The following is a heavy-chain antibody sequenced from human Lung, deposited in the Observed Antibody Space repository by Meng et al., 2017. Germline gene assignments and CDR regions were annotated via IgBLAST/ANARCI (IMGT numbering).Heavy chain of an antibody. CDR3: ARDADWVIFDH. V-gene: IGHV3-74*03. D-gene: IGHD3-9*01. J-gene: IGHJ4*02. CDR1: GFTFSSYN. CDR2: INTDASIT. Sequence: EVQLGESGGGLVPLGGSLRLSCAASGFTFSSYNMHWVRQTPGEGLVWVSRINTDASITTYADSVKGRFTISRDDTKNTVYLQMNSLRAEDTAVYYCARDADWVIFDHWGQGALVTVSS.